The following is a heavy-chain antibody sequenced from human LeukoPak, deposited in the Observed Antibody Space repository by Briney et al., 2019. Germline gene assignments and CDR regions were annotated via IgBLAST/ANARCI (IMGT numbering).Heavy chain of an antibody. CDR1: GGSFNGYY. V-gene: IGHV4-4*07. CDR2: INTSGNS. J-gene: IGHJ5*02. D-gene: IGHD6-25*01. Sequence: TSETLSLTCAVYGGSFNGYYWSWIRQPAGKGLGWIGRINTSGNSNYNPSLRSRVTMSVDTSKNQFSLNLSSVTAADTAVYYCAREGGGPRWLDPWGQGTLVTVSS. CDR3: AREGGGPRWLDP.